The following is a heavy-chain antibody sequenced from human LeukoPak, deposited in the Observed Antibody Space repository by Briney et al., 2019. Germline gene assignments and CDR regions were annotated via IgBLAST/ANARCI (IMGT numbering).Heavy chain of an antibody. V-gene: IGHV4-34*01. D-gene: IGHD4-17*01. J-gene: IGHJ5*02. CDR2: INHSGST. CDR3: ARHGYGEGP. CDR1: GGSFSGYY. Sequence: SLETLSLTCAVYGGSFSGYYWSWIRQPPGKGLEWIGEINHSGSTNYNPSLKSRVTISVDTSKNQSSLRLSSVTAADTAVYYCARHGYGEGPWGQGTLVTVSS.